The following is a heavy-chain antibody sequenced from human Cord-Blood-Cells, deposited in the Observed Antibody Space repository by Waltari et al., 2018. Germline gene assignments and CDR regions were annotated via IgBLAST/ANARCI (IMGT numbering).Heavy chain of an antibody. D-gene: IGHD6-13*01. CDR3: ARGAAAAGTYYYYYMDV. Sequence: QVQLVQSGAEVKKPGASVKVSCKASGYTFTSYDINWVRQATGQGLEGMGWMNPNSGNTGYAQKFQGRVTITRNTSISTAYMELSSLRSEDTAVYYCARGAAAAGTYYYYYMDVWGKGTTVTVSS. V-gene: IGHV1-8*03. CDR2: MNPNSGNT. CDR1: GYTFTSYD. J-gene: IGHJ6*03.